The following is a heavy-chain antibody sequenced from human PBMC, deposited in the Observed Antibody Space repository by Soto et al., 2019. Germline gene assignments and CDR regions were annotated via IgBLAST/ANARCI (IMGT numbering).Heavy chain of an antibody. V-gene: IGHV3-30-3*01. CDR3: ARDQGIQLWLRYGMDV. CDR2: ISYDGSNK. Sequence: QVQLVESGGGVVQPGRSLRLCCAASGFTFSSYAMHWVRQAPGKGLEWVAVISYDGSNKYYADSVKGRFTISRDNSKNTLYLQMNSLRAEDTAVYYCARDQGIQLWLRYGMDVWGQGTTVTVSS. D-gene: IGHD5-18*01. J-gene: IGHJ6*02. CDR1: GFTFSSYA.